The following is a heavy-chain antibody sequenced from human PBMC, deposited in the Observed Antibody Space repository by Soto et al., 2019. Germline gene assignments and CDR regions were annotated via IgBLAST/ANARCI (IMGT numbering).Heavy chain of an antibody. Sequence: GGSLRLSCAASGFTFSSYSMNWVRQAPGKGLEWVSVISSSRSNIYYADSVKGRFTISRDNSKNTLYLEMNSLRVEDTAVYYCAKEGTYYYDTSGYYAFDYWGQGTLVTVSS. D-gene: IGHD3-22*01. CDR3: AKEGTYYYDTSGYYAFDY. CDR2: ISSSRSNI. J-gene: IGHJ4*02. V-gene: IGHV3-48*01. CDR1: GFTFSSYS.